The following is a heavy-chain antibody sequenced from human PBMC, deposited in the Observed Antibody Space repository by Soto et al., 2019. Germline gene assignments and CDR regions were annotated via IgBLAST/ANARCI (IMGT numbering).Heavy chain of an antibody. V-gene: IGHV3-33*01. J-gene: IGHJ6*02. CDR2: IWYDGSNK. D-gene: IGHD5-12*01. CDR3: ARDTVAYYYYYGMDV. Sequence: GGSLRLSCAASGFTFSSYGMHWVRQAPGKGLEWVAVIWYDGSNKYYADSVKGRFTISRDNSKNTLYLQMNSLRAEDTAVYYCARDTVAYYYYYGMDVWGQGTTVTVSS. CDR1: GFTFSSYG.